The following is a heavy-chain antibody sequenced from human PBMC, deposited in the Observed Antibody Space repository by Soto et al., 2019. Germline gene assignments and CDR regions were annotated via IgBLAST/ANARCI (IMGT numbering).Heavy chain of an antibody. CDR1: GFTFSSYA. CDR3: AKSTLRYSSSWYLRDYYYGMDF. Sequence: PGGSLRLSCAASGFTFSSYAMSWVRQAPGKGLEWVSAISGSGGSTYYADSVKGRFTISRDNSKNTLYLQMNSLRAEDTAVYYCAKSTLRYSSSWYLRDYYYGMDFWGQGSTVTVSS. D-gene: IGHD6-13*01. J-gene: IGHJ6*02. V-gene: IGHV3-23*01. CDR2: ISGSGGST.